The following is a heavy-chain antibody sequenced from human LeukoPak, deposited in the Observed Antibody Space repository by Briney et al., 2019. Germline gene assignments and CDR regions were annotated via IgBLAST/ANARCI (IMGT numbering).Heavy chain of an antibody. V-gene: IGHV3-74*01. J-gene: IGHJ4*02. Sequence: GGSLRLPCAASGFPFSKYWMLWVRQARGKGLESVSRINTDGTVTTYADSVKGRFTVSRDNADNTMFLQMNSVRDEDTAVYYCATKQWLAPPPDSWGQGTPVTVSS. D-gene: IGHD6-19*01. CDR3: ATKQWLAPPPDS. CDR1: GFPFSKYW. CDR2: INTDGTVT.